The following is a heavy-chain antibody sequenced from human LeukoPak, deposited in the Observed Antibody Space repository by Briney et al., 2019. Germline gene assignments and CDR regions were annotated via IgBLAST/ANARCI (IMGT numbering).Heavy chain of an antibody. Sequence: GGSLRLSCVGSGFSLDDYAMHWVRQAPGKGLEWVSSIAWDSGNTAYGDSVKGRFTISRDNAKNSLYLQMNSLRPEDTAFYYCIKDMGFDLLKDSFEMWGRGTLVTVSS. V-gene: IGHV3-9*01. CDR3: IKDMGFDLLKDSFEM. D-gene: IGHD1-26*01. J-gene: IGHJ3*02. CDR1: GFSLDDYA. CDR2: IAWDSGNT.